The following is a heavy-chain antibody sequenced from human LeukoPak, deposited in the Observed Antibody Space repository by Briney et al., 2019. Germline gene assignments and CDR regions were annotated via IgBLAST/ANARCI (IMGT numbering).Heavy chain of an antibody. CDR3: ARSDGYGLVGI. CDR2: IYSRGNT. CDR1: GVSISSGSNY. D-gene: IGHD3-10*01. V-gene: IGHV4-39*07. Sequence: SETLSLTCSVSGVSISSGSNYWGWIRQPPGKTLEWIGSIYSRGNTYCNPSLKSRVIILIDTAKNHFSLNLSSVTAADTAVYYCARSDGYGLVGIWGQGTMVTVSS. J-gene: IGHJ3*02.